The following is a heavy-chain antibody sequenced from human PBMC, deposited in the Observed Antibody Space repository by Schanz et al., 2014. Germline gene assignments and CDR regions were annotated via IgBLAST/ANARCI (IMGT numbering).Heavy chain of an antibody. J-gene: IGHJ6*03. CDR2: INSVGSNT. D-gene: IGHD2-2*01. Sequence: DVHLLESGGGLVQPGGSLRLSCAASEFTFSTDAMSWVRQDPGKGLVWVARINSVGSNTDYADSVTGRFTISRDNAKNTLYLQMKSLRAEDTAVYYCARVKYCTITRCYRTETEGIYYMDVWGKGTTVTVSS. CDR3: ARVKYCTITRCYRTETEGIYYMDV. CDR1: EFTFSTDA. V-gene: IGHV3-23*01.